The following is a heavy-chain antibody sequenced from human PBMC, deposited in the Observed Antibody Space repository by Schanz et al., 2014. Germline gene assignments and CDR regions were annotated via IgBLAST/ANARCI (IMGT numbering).Heavy chain of an antibody. CDR3: ARPSDSSWYMDV. CDR1: GFTFSDYY. D-gene: IGHD2-21*02. Sequence: VQLLESGGGLVKPGGSLRLSCAASGFTFSDYYMTWIRQAPGKGLEWVSDISDSGDSTHYADSVKGRFTISRDNAKNSLYRQMNSLRAEDTAVYYCARPSDSSWYMDVWGKGTTVTVSS. V-gene: IGHV3-11*03. J-gene: IGHJ6*03. CDR2: ISDSGDST.